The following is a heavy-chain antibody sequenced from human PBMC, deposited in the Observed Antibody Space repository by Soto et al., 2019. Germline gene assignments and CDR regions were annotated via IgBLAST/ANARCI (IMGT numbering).Heavy chain of an antibody. J-gene: IGHJ4*02. Sequence: PGGSLRLSCAASGFTFSSYAMSWVRQAPGKGLEWVSAISGSGGSTYYADSVKGRFTISRDNSKNTLYLQMNSLRAEDTAVYYCAKDLSRGTVTTDFDYWGQGTLVTVSS. V-gene: IGHV3-23*01. CDR1: GFTFSSYA. D-gene: IGHD4-17*01. CDR3: AKDLSRGTVTTDFDY. CDR2: ISGSGGST.